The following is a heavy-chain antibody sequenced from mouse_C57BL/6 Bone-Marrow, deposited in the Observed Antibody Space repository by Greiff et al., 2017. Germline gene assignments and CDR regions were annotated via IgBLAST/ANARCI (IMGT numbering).Heavy chain of an antibody. Sequence: QVHVKQPGAELVRPGTSVKLSCKASGYTFTSYWMHWVKQRPGQGLEWIGVIDPSDSYTNYNQKFKGKATLTVDTSSSTAYMQLSSLTSEDSAVYYCARGVDTVPPFAYWGQGTLVTVSA. D-gene: IGHD1-1*01. CDR1: GYTFTSYW. CDR2: IDPSDSYT. V-gene: IGHV1-59*01. J-gene: IGHJ3*01. CDR3: ARGVDTVPPFAY.